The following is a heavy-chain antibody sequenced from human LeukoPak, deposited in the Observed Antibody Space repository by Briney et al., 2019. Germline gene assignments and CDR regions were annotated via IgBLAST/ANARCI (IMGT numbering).Heavy chain of an antibody. J-gene: IGHJ4*02. CDR3: ARDLNSGGYDSSGYYFDY. Sequence: ASVKVSCKASGYTFTSYYMHWVRQAPGQGLEWMGIINPSGGSTSYAQKFQGRVTMTRDTSTSTVYMELSSLRSEDTAVYYCARDLNSGGYDSSGYYFDYWGQGTLVTVSS. D-gene: IGHD3-22*01. CDR1: GYTFTSYY. CDR2: INPSGGST. V-gene: IGHV1-46*01.